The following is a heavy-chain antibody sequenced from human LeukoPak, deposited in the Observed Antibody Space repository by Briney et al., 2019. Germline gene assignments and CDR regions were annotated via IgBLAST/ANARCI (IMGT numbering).Heavy chain of an antibody. J-gene: IGHJ3*02. CDR1: GGSFSGYY. D-gene: IGHD6-19*01. CDR3: ARGPNSCGWDRAFDI. CDR2: TNHSGST. Sequence: PSETLSLTCAVYGGSFSGYYWSWIRQPPGKGLERMWETNHSGSTNYNPPLKSRVTISVDTSKIQFYLKLSSVTAAETAVYYCARGPNSCGWDRAFDIWGQGTMVTVSS. V-gene: IGHV4-34*01.